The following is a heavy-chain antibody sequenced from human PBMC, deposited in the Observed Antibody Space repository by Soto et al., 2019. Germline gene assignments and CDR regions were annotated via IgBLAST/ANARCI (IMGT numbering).Heavy chain of an antibody. CDR1: GFTFSTYP. CDR2: ISGSGGNT. J-gene: IGHJ4*02. D-gene: IGHD1-26*01. V-gene: IGHV3-23*01. Sequence: EVQVLDSGGGLVQPGGSLRLSCAASGFTFSTYPMSWVRQAPGTGLAWVSVISGSGGNTDYADSVQGRFTMSRDNSKNTAYLRMNSLRAEDTAVYYCAKLPLKYSGSYFDYWGQGTLGTVSS. CDR3: AKLPLKYSGSYFDY.